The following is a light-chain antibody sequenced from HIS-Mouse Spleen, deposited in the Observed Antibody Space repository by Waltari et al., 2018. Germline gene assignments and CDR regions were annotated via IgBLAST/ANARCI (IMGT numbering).Light chain of an antibody. CDR1: VLAKKD. Sequence: SYELTQPSSVSVSPGQTARITCPGDVLAKKDDRWFQQKPGQAPVLVIYKDSERPSGIPERFSGSSSGTTVTLTISGAQVEDEADYYCYSAADNNLGVFGGGTKLTVL. J-gene: IGLJ3*02. V-gene: IGLV3-27*01. CDR3: YSAADNNLGV. CDR2: KDS.